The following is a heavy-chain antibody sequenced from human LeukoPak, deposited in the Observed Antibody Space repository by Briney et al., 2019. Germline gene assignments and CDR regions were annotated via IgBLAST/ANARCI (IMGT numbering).Heavy chain of an antibody. CDR2: ISSSSSYI. J-gene: IGHJ4*02. D-gene: IGHD1-26*01. CDR3: AREINLVGAINY. CDR1: GLTFNNYS. V-gene: IGHV3-21*01. Sequence: PGGSLRLSCAASGLTFNNYSMSWVRQAPGKGLEWVSSISSSSSYIYYADSVKGRFTISRDNAKNSLFLHMNSLGAEDAAVYYCAREINLVGAINYWGQGTLVTVSS.